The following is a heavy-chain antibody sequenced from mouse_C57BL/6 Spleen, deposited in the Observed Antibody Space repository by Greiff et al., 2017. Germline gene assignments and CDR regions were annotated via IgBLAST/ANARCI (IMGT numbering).Heavy chain of an antibody. V-gene: IGHV1-15*01. D-gene: IGHD1-1*01. J-gene: IGHJ2*01. CDR2: IDPETGGT. Sequence: VQLQESGAELVRPGASVTLSCKASGYTFTDYEMHWVKQTPVHGLEWIGAIDPETGGTAYNQKFKGKAILTADKSSSTAYMELRSLTSEDSAVYYCTRFRYYYGSSYRFDYWGQGTTLTVSS. CDR3: TRFRYYYGSSYRFDY. CDR1: GYTFTDYE.